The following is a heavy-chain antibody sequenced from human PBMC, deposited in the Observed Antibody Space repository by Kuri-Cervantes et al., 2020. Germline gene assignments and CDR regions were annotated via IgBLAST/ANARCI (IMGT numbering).Heavy chain of an antibody. V-gene: IGHV3-23*01. Sequence: GESLKISCAASGFTFSSYAMSWVRQAPGKGLEWVSAISGSGGSTYYADSVKGRFTISRDNAENSLYLQMNSLRAEDTAVYYCARMDYDFWSGYYPPEYWGQGTLVTVSS. D-gene: IGHD3-3*01. CDR1: GFTFSSYA. J-gene: IGHJ4*02. CDR2: ISGSGGST. CDR3: ARMDYDFWSGYYPPEY.